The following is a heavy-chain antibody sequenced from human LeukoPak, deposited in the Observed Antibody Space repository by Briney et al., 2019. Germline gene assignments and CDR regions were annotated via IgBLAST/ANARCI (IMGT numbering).Heavy chain of an antibody. J-gene: IGHJ4*02. CDR2: ISSSSSTI. CDR1: GFTFSSYS. CDR3: ARDLSEQLAPGLFDY. D-gene: IGHD6-6*01. Sequence: GGSLRLSCAASGFTFSSYSMNWVRQAPGKGLEWVSYISSSSSTIYYADSVKGRFTISRDNAKNSLYLQMNSLRAEDTAVYYCARDLSEQLAPGLFDYWGQGTLVTVSS. V-gene: IGHV3-48*04.